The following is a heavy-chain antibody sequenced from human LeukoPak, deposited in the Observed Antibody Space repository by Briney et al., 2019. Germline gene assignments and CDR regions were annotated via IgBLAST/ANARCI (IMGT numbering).Heavy chain of an antibody. CDR3: ATGYSPLYYFDY. CDR2: INPNSGGT. J-gene: IGHJ4*02. D-gene: IGHD6-13*01. CDR1: GYTFTGYY. Sequence: ASVNFSCKASGYTFTGYYIHWVRQAPGQGLEWMGWINPNSGGTNYAQKFQGRVTMTRDTAISTAYMELSRLRSDDTAVYYCATGYSPLYYFDYWGQGTLVTVSS. V-gene: IGHV1-2*02.